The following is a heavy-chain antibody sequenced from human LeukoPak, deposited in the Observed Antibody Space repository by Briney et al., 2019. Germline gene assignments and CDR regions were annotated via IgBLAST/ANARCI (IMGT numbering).Heavy chain of an antibody. J-gene: IGHJ4*02. D-gene: IGHD2-15*01. CDR3: ARDKCSGCSCYADY. CDR2: IYTSGST. Sequence: SQTLSLTCTVSGGSISSGSYYWSWLRQPAGKGLEWIGRIYTSGSTNYNPSLKSRVTISVDTSKNQFSLKLSSVTAADTAVYYCARDKCSGCSCYADYWGQGTLVTVSS. CDR1: GGSISSGSYY. V-gene: IGHV4-61*02.